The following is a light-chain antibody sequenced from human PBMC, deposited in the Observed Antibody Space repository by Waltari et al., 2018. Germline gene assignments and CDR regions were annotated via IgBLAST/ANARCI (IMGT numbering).Light chain of an antibody. J-gene: IGKJ2*01. Sequence: DIVLTQSPATLSFSPGERAPLSCRASHGLDSSYLSWYQLRRGQAPRLLIFGASSRATGIPDRFSGRASGKDFTLTISRLEPEDFAVYFCHQCGNSPYTFGQGTTVEI. CDR1: HGLDSSY. CDR2: GAS. V-gene: IGKV3-20*01. CDR3: HQCGNSPYT.